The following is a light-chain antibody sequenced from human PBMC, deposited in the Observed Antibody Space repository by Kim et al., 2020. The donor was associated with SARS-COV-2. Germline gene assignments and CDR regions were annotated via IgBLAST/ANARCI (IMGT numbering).Light chain of an antibody. V-gene: IGLV3-9*01. CDR2: RDS. CDR1: NIGSKN. CDR3: QVWDSSIPLYV. J-gene: IGLJ1*01. Sequence: SYELTQPLSVSVALGQTARITCGGNNIGSKNVHWYQQKPGQAPVLVIYRDSNRPSGIPERFSGSNSGNTATLTISRAQAGDEADYYCQVWDSSIPLYVFG.